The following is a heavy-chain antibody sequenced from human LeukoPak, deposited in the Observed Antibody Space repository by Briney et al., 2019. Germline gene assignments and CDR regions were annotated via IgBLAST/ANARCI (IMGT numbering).Heavy chain of an antibody. CDR1: GGTFSSYA. J-gene: IGHJ4*02. V-gene: IGHV1-69*04. Sequence: GASVKVSCKASGGTFSSYAISWVRQAPGQGLEWMGRIIPILGIANYAQKFQGRVTITADKSTSTAYMELSSLRSEDTAVYYCASIAAASGFDYWGQGTLVTVSS. CDR3: ASIAAASGFDY. D-gene: IGHD6-13*01. CDR2: IIPILGIA.